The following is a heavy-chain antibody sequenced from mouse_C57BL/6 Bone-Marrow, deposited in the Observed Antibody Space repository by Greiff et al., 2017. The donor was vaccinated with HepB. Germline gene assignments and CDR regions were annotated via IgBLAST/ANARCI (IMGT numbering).Heavy chain of an antibody. CDR1: GYTFTSYW. CDR3: ARGAHYYGSSFYAMDY. Sequence: QVQLQQPGAELVKPGASVKMSCKASGYTFTSYWITWVKQRPGQGLEWIGDIYPGSGSTNYNEKFKSKATLTVDTSSSTAYMQLSSLTSEDSAVYYCARGAHYYGSSFYAMDYWGQGTSVTVSS. CDR2: IYPGSGST. V-gene: IGHV1-55*01. D-gene: IGHD1-1*01. J-gene: IGHJ4*01.